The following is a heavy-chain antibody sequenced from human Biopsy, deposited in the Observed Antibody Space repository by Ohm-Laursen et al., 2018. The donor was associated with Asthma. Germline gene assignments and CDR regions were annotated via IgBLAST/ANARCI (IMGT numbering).Heavy chain of an antibody. CDR1: GGTFNTYV. J-gene: IGHJ4*02. CDR3: ARKAGSCISRTCYSLDF. D-gene: IGHD2-2*01. Sequence: SVKASCKSLGGTFNTYVIGWVRQAPGQGLEWMGGINSVFGTTTYPQKFQDRVTTTADDSTSTVYMELSSLRSEDTAVYYCARKAGSCISRTCYSLDFWGQGTLVTVSS. V-gene: IGHV1-69*13. CDR2: INSVFGTT.